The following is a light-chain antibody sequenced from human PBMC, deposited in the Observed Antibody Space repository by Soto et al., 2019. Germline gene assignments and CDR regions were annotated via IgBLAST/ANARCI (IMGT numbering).Light chain of an antibody. V-gene: IGKV3-20*01. J-gene: IGKJ3*01. Sequence: EIVLTQSPGTLSFSPGERATLTCRASQSVSSSYLAWFQQKPGQAPRLLIYGASSRATGIPDRFSGSGSGTEFTLTISRLEPEDFAEYYCQQYGNAPFTFGPGTKVDIK. CDR3: QQYGNAPFT. CDR1: QSVSSSY. CDR2: GAS.